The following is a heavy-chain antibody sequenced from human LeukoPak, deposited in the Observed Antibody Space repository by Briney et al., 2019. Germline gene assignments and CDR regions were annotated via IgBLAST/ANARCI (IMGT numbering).Heavy chain of an antibody. CDR1: GGSISRYY. CDR3: ARSDYHNSGSHTVFDAFDI. V-gene: IGHV4-59*01. J-gene: IGHJ3*02. D-gene: IGHD3-10*01. CDR2: IDDSGNT. Sequence: SETLSLTCTVSGGSISRYYWSWIRRPPGKGLEWIGYIDDSGNTNYNPSLKSQVIISVDKSKNQFSLKLSFVTAADTAMYYCARSDYHNSGSHTVFDAFDIWGQGTRVTVSS.